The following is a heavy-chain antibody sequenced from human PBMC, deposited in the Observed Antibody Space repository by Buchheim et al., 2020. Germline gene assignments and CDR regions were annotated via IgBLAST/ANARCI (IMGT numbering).Heavy chain of an antibody. Sequence: EVQLVESGGGLVQPGGSLRLSCAASGFTFSSYWMSWVRQAPGKGLEWVANIKQDGSEKYYVDSVKGRFTISRDKAKNSLYLQMNSLRAEDTAVYYCARDSGGYDILTGYYYYYYFMDVWGKGTT. V-gene: IGHV3-7*01. CDR3: ARDSGGYDILTGYYYYYYFMDV. CDR1: GFTFSSYW. CDR2: IKQDGSEK. D-gene: IGHD3-9*01. J-gene: IGHJ6*03.